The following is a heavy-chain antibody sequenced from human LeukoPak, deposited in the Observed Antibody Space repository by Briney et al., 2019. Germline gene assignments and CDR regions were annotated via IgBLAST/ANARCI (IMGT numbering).Heavy chain of an antibody. CDR2: ISCSGGST. V-gene: IGHV3-23*01. Sequence: GGSLRLSCAASGFTFSSYAMSWVRQAPGKGLEWVSAISCSGGSTYYADSVKGRFTISRDNSKNTLYLQMNSLRAEDTAVYYCAGSLGYSSSWPIYYYYYYMDVWGKGTTVTVSS. CDR1: GFTFSSYA. J-gene: IGHJ6*03. CDR3: AGSLGYSSSWPIYYYYYYMDV. D-gene: IGHD6-13*01.